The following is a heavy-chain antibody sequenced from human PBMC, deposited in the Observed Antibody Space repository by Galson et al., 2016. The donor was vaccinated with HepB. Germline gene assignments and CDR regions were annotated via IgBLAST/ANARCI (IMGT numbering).Heavy chain of an antibody. CDR3: ARDDKWSFDY. J-gene: IGHJ4*02. D-gene: IGHD2-15*01. V-gene: IGHV3-69-1*01. Sequence: SLRLSCAASGFNFGGYTMVWVRQAPGKGLEWVSSLSGGGSIHYADSLQGRFTISRDIGQKSLYLQMSSLGAEDTAVYYCARDDKWSFDYWGQGTLVIVFS. CDR2: LSGGGSI. CDR1: GFNFGGYT.